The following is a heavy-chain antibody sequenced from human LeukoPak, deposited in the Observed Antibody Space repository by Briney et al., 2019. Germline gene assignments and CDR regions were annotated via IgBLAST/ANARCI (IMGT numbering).Heavy chain of an antibody. CDR2: ISADNGNT. CDR1: GRTFPSDG. Sequence: ASVKVSCKSSGRTFPSDGVSWVRQAPGQGLEWMGLISADNGNTKYAQKFQGRVAVTIATSTNTAYMELRSLKSDDTALYYCARGWELHDWGQGTLVTVSS. V-gene: IGHV1-18*01. J-gene: IGHJ4*02. CDR3: ARGWELHD. D-gene: IGHD1-26*01.